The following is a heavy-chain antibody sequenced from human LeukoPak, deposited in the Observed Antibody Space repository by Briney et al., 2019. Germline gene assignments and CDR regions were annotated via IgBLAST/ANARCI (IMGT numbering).Heavy chain of an antibody. Sequence: ASVKVSCKASGYTFTSYYMHWVRQAPGQGLEWMGLINPSGGSTSYAQKFQGRVTMTRDTSTSTVYMELSSLRPEDTAVYYCARDHDCSGGSCYYDYYYYMDVWGKGTTVTISS. D-gene: IGHD2-15*01. V-gene: IGHV1-46*01. J-gene: IGHJ6*03. CDR2: INPSGGST. CDR1: GYTFTSYY. CDR3: ARDHDCSGGSCYYDYYYYMDV.